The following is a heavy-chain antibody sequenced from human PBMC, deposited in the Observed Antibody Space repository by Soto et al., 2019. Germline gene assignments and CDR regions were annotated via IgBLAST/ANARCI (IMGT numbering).Heavy chain of an antibody. V-gene: IGHV3-15*07. CDR3: TTGLGGYSGYEPDY. Sequence: GGSLRLSCAASGFTFSNAWMNWVRQAPGKGLEWVGRIKSKTDGGTTDYAAPVKGRFTISRDDSKNTLYLQMNSLKTEDTAVYYCTTGLGGYSGYEPDYWGQGTLVTVSS. CDR1: GFTFSNAW. J-gene: IGHJ4*02. D-gene: IGHD5-12*01. CDR2: IKSKTDGGTT.